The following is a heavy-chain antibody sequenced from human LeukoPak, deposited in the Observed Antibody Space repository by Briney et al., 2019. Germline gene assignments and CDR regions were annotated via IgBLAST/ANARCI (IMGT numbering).Heavy chain of an antibody. CDR3: ARVPLVHDYGDYYFDY. D-gene: IGHD4-17*01. CDR1: GHTFTGYY. V-gene: IGHV1-2*04. Sequence: GASVKVSCKASGHTFTGYYMHWVRQAPGQGLEWMGWINPNSGGTNYAQKFQGWVTMTRDTSISTAYMELSRLRSDDTAVYYCARVPLVHDYGDYYFDYWGQGTLVTVSS. J-gene: IGHJ4*02. CDR2: INPNSGGT.